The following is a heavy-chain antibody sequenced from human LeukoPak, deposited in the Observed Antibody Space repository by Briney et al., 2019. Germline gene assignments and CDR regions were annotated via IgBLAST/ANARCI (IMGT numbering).Heavy chain of an antibody. CDR3: ARWVLAVAGIFDY. Sequence: LSLTCTVSGGSISSGGYYWSWIRQHPGKGLEWIGYIYYSGSTNYNPSLKSRVTISVDTSKNQFSLKLSSVTAADTAVYYCARWVLAVAGIFDYWGQGTLVTVSS. D-gene: IGHD6-19*01. V-gene: IGHV4-31*03. J-gene: IGHJ4*02. CDR2: IYYSGST. CDR1: GGSISSGGYY.